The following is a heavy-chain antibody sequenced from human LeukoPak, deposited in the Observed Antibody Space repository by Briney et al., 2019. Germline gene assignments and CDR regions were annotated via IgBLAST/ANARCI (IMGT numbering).Heavy chain of an antibody. D-gene: IGHD3-22*01. J-gene: IGHJ3*02. V-gene: IGHV4-34*01. CDR2: INHSGST. CDR1: GGSFSGYY. CDR3: ARHDSSGHYNAFDI. Sequence: PETLSLTCAVYGGSFSGYYWSWIRQPPGKGLEWIGEINHSGSTNYNPSLKSRVTISVDTSKNQFSLKLSSVTAVDTAVYYCARHDSSGHYNAFDIWGQGTMVTVSS.